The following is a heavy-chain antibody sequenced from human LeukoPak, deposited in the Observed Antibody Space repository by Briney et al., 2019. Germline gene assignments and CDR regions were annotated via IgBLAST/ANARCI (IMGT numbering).Heavy chain of an antibody. CDR3: ARDLVTGSLDY. J-gene: IGHJ4*02. V-gene: IGHV3-23*01. D-gene: IGHD3-10*01. Sequence: GGSLRLSCAASGFTFSSYAMTWVRQPPGKGLEWVSSISNGAGSTYYADSVRGRFSISRDNSKNTVSLQMNSLRAEDTAICYCARDLVTGSLDYWGQGTLVTVSS. CDR1: GFTFSSYA. CDR2: ISNGAGST.